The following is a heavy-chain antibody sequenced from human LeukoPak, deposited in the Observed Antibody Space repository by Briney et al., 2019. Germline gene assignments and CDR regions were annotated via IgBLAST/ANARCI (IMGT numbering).Heavy chain of an antibody. V-gene: IGHV4-39*01. J-gene: IGHJ3*02. Sequence: PSETLSLTCTVSGGSISSSSYYWGWIRQPPGKGLEWIGSIYYSGSTYYNPSLKSRVTISVDTSKNQFSLKLSSVTAADTAVYYCARLWGIVVERGAFDIWGQGTMVTVSS. CDR1: GGSISSSSYY. CDR3: ARLWGIVVERGAFDI. CDR2: IYYSGST. D-gene: IGHD2-2*01.